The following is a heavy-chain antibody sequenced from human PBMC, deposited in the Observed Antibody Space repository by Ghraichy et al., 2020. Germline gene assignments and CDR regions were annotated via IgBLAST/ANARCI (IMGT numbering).Heavy chain of an antibody. CDR1: SGYISTYY. J-gene: IGHJ3*02. V-gene: IGHV4-59*08. CDR3: ARAVAGTRDAFDI. D-gene: IGHD6-19*01. Sequence: SETLSLTCTVSSGYISTYYWSWIRQPPGKGLEWIGYIYNSGSTDYNPSLKSRVTISVDTSKNHFSLNLSSVTAADTAVYYCARAVAGTRDAFDIWGLGTMVTVSS. CDR2: IYNSGST.